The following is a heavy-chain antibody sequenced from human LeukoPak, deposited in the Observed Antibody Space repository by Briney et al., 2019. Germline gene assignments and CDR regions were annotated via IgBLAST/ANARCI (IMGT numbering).Heavy chain of an antibody. J-gene: IGHJ3*02. CDR1: GFTFDNYG. V-gene: IGHV3-30*02. Sequence: GGSLRLSCAASGFTFDNYGMHWVRQAPGKGLEWVAFIRSDGSIKYYADSVKGRFTISRDNSKNTLYLQVNSLRAEDTAVYYCASSDILTGYYPDDAFDIWGQGTMVTVSS. D-gene: IGHD3-9*01. CDR3: ASSDILTGYYPDDAFDI. CDR2: IRSDGSIK.